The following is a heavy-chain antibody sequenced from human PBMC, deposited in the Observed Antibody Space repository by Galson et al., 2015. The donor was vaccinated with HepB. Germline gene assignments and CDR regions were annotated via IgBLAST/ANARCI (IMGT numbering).Heavy chain of an antibody. J-gene: IGHJ5*02. CDR2: ISSSSSYI. D-gene: IGHD3-10*01. CDR1: GFTFSSYS. V-gene: IGHV3-21*01. Sequence: SLRLSCAASGFTFSSYSMNWVRQAPGKGLEWVSSISSSSSYIYYADSVKGRFTISRDNAKNSLYLQMNSLRAEDTAVYYCARDPSITMVRGATGWFDPWGQGTLVTVSS. CDR3: ARDPSITMVRGATGWFDP.